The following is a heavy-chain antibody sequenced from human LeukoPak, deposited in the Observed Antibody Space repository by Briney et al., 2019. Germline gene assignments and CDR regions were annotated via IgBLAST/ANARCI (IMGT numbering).Heavy chain of an antibody. CDR3: ARYQSGSYPYYYYYYMDV. V-gene: IGHV5-51*01. CDR2: IYPGDSDT. CDR1: GYSFTSYW. Sequence: GESLKVSCKGSGYSFTSYWIGWVRQMPGKGLEWTGIIYPGDSDTRYSPSFQGQVTISADKSISTAYLQWSSLKASDTAMYYCARYQSGSYPYYYYYYMDVWGKGTTVTVSS. D-gene: IGHD1-26*01. J-gene: IGHJ6*03.